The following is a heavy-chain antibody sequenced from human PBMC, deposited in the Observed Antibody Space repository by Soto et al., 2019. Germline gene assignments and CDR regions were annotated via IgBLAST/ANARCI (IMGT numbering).Heavy chain of an antibody. V-gene: IGHV1-69*13. CDR2: IIPIFGTA. CDR1: GGTLSSYA. CDR3: ARHNYDFWSGPQNYYYYGMDV. Sequence: GASVEVCCKDSGGTLSSYAISWVRQETEQGLEWMGGIIPIFGTANYAQKFQGRVTITADESTSTAYMELSSLRSEDTAVYYCARHNYDFWSGPQNYYYYGMDVWGQGTTVTVSS. J-gene: IGHJ6*02. D-gene: IGHD3-3*01.